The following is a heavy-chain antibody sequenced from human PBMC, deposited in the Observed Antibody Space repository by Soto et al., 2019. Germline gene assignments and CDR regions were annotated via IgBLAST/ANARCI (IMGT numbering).Heavy chain of an antibody. Sequence: GESLKISCKGSGYSFTSYWISWVRQMPGKGLEWMGKIDPSDSYTNYSPSFQGHVTISAYKSISTAYPQWSSLKASDTAMYYCARHGSGSYSHFDYWGQGTLVTFSS. J-gene: IGHJ4*02. CDR1: GYSFTSYW. V-gene: IGHV5-10-1*01. CDR3: ARHGSGSYSHFDY. D-gene: IGHD3-10*01. CDR2: IDPSDSYT.